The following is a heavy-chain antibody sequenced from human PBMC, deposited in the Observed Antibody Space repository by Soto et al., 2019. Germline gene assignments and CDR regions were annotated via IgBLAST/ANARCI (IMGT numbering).Heavy chain of an antibody. V-gene: IGHV3-23*01. Sequence: GGSLRLSCAASGFTFSSYAMSWGRQAPGKGLEWVSAISGSGGSTYYADSVKGRFTISRENSKNTLYLQMNSLRAEDTAVYYCAKTPPYYDILTGYYNAFDIWGQGTMVTVSS. D-gene: IGHD3-9*01. CDR3: AKTPPYYDILTGYYNAFDI. CDR1: GFTFSSYA. CDR2: ISGSGGST. J-gene: IGHJ3*02.